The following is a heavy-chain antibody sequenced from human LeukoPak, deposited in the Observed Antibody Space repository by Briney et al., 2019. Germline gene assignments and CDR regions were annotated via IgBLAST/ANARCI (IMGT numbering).Heavy chain of an antibody. CDR3: ARSPPYYDFWSGHFDY. J-gene: IGHJ4*02. D-gene: IGHD3-3*01. V-gene: IGHV4-4*07. CDR1: GGSISTYS. Sequence: SETLSLTCTVSGGSISTYSWSWIRQPAGKGLEWIGRIYISGSTNYNPSLKSRVTMSVDTSKDQFALKVTSVTAADTAVYYCARSPPYYDFWSGHFDYWGQGTLVTVSP. CDR2: IYISGST.